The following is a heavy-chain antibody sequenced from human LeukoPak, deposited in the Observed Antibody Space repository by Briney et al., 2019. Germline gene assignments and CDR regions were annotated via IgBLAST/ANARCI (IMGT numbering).Heavy chain of an antibody. D-gene: IGHD5-18*01. V-gene: IGHV3-43*02. CDR3: AKDIQLWRDFDY. Sequence: PGGSLRLSCAASGFTFDDHAMHWVRQAPGKGLEWVSLISGDGGSTYYADSVKGRFTISRDNSKNSLYLQMNSLRTEDTALYYCAKDIQLWRDFDYWGQGTLVTVSS. CDR2: ISGDGGST. CDR1: GFTFDDHA. J-gene: IGHJ4*02.